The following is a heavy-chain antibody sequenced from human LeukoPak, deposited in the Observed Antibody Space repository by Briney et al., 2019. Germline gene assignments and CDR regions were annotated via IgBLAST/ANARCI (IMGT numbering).Heavy chain of an antibody. CDR3: ARGTYYDFWSGYWGSSTIDY. D-gene: IGHD3-3*01. CDR1: GYTFTGYY. V-gene: IGHV1-2*06. CDR2: INPNSGGT. J-gene: IGHJ4*02. Sequence: GASVKVSCKASGYTFTGYYMHWVRQAPGQGLEWMGRINPNSGGTNYAQKFQGRVTMTRDTSTSTVYMELSSLRSEDTAVYYCARGTYYDFWSGYWGSSTIDYWGQGTLVTVSS.